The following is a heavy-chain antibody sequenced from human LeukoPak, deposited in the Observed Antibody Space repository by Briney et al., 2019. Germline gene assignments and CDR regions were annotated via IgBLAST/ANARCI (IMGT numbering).Heavy chain of an antibody. CDR1: GYTFTSYD. D-gene: IGHD1-26*01. CDR2: MNPNSGNT. V-gene: IGHV1-8*03. J-gene: IGHJ3*02. Sequence: ASVKVSCKASGYTFTSYDINWVRQATGQGLEWMGWMNPNSGNTGYAQKFQGRVTITRNTSISTAYMELSSLRSEDTAVYYCARGQNSRLVGAIGDAAFDIWGQGTMVTVSS. CDR3: ARGQNSRLVGAIGDAAFDI.